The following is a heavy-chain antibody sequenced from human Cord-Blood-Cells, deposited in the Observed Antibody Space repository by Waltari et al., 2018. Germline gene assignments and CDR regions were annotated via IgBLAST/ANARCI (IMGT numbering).Heavy chain of an antibody. CDR1: GGTFSSYA. Sequence: QVQLVQSGAEVKKPGSSVKVSCKASGGTFSSYATSWVRRATGQGLEGMGSSIPIFDTASYAQKFQGRVTITADESTSTAYMELSSLRSEDTAVYYCARAQTAGGSGYYFDYWGQGTLVTVSS. CDR3: ARAQTAGGSGYYFDY. D-gene: IGHD5-12*01. J-gene: IGHJ4*02. V-gene: IGHV1-69*18. CDR2: SIPIFDTA.